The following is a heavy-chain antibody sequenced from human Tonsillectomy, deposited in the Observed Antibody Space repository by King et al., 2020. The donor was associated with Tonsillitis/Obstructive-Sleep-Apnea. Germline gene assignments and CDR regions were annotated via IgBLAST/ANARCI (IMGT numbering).Heavy chain of an antibody. D-gene: IGHD3-3*01. J-gene: IGHJ4*02. V-gene: IGHV4-59*01. CDR1: GGSISSYY. CDR3: AWSTNYDFWSGYYLGYYFDY. CDR2: IYYSGRT. Sequence: MQLQESGPGLVKPSETLSLTCTVSGGSISSYYWRWVRQPPGKGVGGVGYIYYSGRTNYTPSLKCRVNISVDTSKNQFSLKLSSVTAADTAVYYCAWSTNYDFWSGYYLGYYFDYWGQGTLVTVSS.